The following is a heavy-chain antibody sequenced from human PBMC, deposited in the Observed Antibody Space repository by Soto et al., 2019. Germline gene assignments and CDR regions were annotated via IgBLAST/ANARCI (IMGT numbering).Heavy chain of an antibody. CDR2: ISGSGGST. CDR1: GFTFSSYA. J-gene: IGHJ3*02. V-gene: IGHV3-23*01. CDR3: AKDTTTVSTGVPDAFDI. Sequence: PGGSLRLSFAASGFTFSSYALSWVRQAPGKGLEWVSAISGSGGSTYYADSVKGRFTISRDNSKNTLYLQMNSLRAEDTAVYYCAKDTTTVSTGVPDAFDIWGQGTMVTVSS. D-gene: IGHD4-4*01.